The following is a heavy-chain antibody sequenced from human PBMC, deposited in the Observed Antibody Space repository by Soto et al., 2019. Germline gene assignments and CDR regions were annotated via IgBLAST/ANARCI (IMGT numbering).Heavy chain of an antibody. Sequence: RGSLRLSCAASGFTFSSYSMNWVRQAPGKGLEWVSSISSSFSINYADSVKGRFSISRDNAQNSLHLQMNNLRAEDTAVYYCARNESSNIYGMDVWGQGTTVTVSS. V-gene: IGHV3-21*01. D-gene: IGHD6-6*01. J-gene: IGHJ6*02. CDR3: ARNESSNIYGMDV. CDR1: GFTFSSYS. CDR2: ISSSFSI.